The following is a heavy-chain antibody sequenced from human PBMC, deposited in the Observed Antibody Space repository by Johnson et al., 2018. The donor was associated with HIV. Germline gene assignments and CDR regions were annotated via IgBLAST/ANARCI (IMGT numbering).Heavy chain of an antibody. CDR2: IKSKTDGGTT. D-gene: IGHD2-15*01. CDR3: SKFVGYCSGGGCYTPGDI. Sequence: VQLVESGGGLVQPGGSLRLSCAASGFTFSSYAMSWVRQAPGKGLEWVGRIKSKTDGGTTDYAAPVKGRFPISRDDSKNTLYLQMNSLKTEDTAVYYCSKFVGYCSGGGCYTPGDIWGQGTMVTVSS. V-gene: IGHV3-15*01. CDR1: GFTFSSYA. J-gene: IGHJ3*02.